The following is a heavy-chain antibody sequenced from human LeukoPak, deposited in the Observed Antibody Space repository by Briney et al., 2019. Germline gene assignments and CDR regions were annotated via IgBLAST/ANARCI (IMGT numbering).Heavy chain of an antibody. J-gene: IGHJ6*02. Sequence: GGSLRLSCAASGFTFSSYGMHWVRQAPGKGLEWVAVISYDGSNKYYADSVKGRFTISRDNSKNTLYLQMNSLRAEDTAVYYCAKDDSTPRITMVRRPYYYYYGMDVWGQGITVTVSS. V-gene: IGHV3-30*18. CDR3: AKDDSTPRITMVRRPYYYYYGMDV. CDR1: GFTFSSYG. CDR2: ISYDGSNK. D-gene: IGHD3-10*01.